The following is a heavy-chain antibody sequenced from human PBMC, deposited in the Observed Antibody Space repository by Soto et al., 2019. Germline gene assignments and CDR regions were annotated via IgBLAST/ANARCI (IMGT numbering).Heavy chain of an antibody. CDR3: TRDVWFGEGYYYYGMDV. CDR2: ISSSSSTI. Sequence: GGSLRLSCAASGFIFSTYGMSWVRQAPGKGLEWVSYISSSSSTIYYADSVKGRFTISRDNAKNSLYLQMNSLRDEDTAVYYCTRDVWFGEGYYYYGMDVWGQGTTVTVSS. D-gene: IGHD3-10*01. J-gene: IGHJ6*02. CDR1: GFIFSTYG. V-gene: IGHV3-48*02.